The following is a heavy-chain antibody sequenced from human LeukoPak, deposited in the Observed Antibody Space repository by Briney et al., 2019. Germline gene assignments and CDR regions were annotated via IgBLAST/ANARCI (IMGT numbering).Heavy chain of an antibody. CDR3: AKVRSAEAGSSFGY. D-gene: IGHD6-19*01. J-gene: IGHJ4*02. Sequence: GGSLRLSCAASGFTFSSYGMHWVRQAPGKGLEWVAFIRYDGSNKYYADSVKGRFTISRDNSKNTLYLQMNSLRAEDTAVYYCAKVRSAEAGSSFGYWGQGTLVTVSS. CDR1: GFTFSSYG. CDR2: IRYDGSNK. V-gene: IGHV3-30*02.